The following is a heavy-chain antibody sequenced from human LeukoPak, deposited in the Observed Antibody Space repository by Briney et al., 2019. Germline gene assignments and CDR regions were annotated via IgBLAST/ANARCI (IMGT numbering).Heavy chain of an antibody. J-gene: IGHJ5*02. CDR2: INPSGGST. V-gene: IGHV1-46*01. Sequence: ASVKVSCKASGYTFTSYYMHWVRQAPGQGLEWMGIINPSGGSTSYAQKFQGRVTMTRDMSTSTVYMELSSLRSDDTAVYYCARGPLRFLEWLFAFDPWGQGTLVTVSS. CDR1: GYTFTSYY. CDR3: ARGPLRFLEWLFAFDP. D-gene: IGHD3-3*01.